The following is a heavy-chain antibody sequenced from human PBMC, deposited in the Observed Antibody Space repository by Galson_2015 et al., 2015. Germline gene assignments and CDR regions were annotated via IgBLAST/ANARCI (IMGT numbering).Heavy chain of an antibody. J-gene: IGHJ5*02. CDR2: IKEDGSNK. CDR1: EITFSRDA. CDR3: ARSSSHSWPDP. Sequence: SLRLSCAVSEITFSRDAMTWARQAPGKGLEWVANIKEDGSNKYYVDSVKGRFAISRDNAQDLLYLQMNSLRADDTAMYYCARSSSHSWPDPWGQGTLVTVSS. V-gene: IGHV3-7*01. D-gene: IGHD5/OR15-5a*01.